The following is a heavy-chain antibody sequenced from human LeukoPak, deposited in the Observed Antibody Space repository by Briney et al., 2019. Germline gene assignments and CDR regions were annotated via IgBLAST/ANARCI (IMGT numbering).Heavy chain of an antibody. Sequence: SVKVSCKASGGTFSSYAISWVRQAPGQGLEWMGGIIPIFGTANYAQKFQGRVTIATDESTSTAYMELSSLRSEDTAVYYCASVRSSSSPRRYNWFDPWGQGTLVTVSS. V-gene: IGHV1-69*05. J-gene: IGHJ5*02. D-gene: IGHD6-13*01. CDR3: ASVRSSSSPRRYNWFDP. CDR1: GGTFSSYA. CDR2: IIPIFGTA.